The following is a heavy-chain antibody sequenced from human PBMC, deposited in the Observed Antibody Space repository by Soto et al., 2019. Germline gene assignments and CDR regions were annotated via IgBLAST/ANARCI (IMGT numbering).Heavy chain of an antibody. J-gene: IGHJ5*02. D-gene: IGHD6-13*01. V-gene: IGHV4-31*03. CDR1: GGSISSGGYY. Sequence: SETLSLTCTVSGGSISSGGYYWSWIRQHPGKGLEWIGYIYYSGSTYYNPSLKSRVTISVDTSKNQFSLKLSSVTAADTAVYYCARGGIAAAGTWFDPWGQGTLVTVAS. CDR2: IYYSGST. CDR3: ARGGIAAAGTWFDP.